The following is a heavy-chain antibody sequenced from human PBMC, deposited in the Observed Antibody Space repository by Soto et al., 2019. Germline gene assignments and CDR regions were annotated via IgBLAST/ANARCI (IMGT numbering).Heavy chain of an antibody. CDR2: ISGSGGST. Sequence: GSLRLSCAASGFTFSSYAMSWVRQAPGKGLEWVSAISGSGGSTYYADSVKGRFTISRDNSKNTLYLQMNSLRAEDTAVYYCEKDVITIAVASEGAFDIWGQGTMVTVSS. D-gene: IGHD6-19*01. V-gene: IGHV3-23*01. CDR1: GFTFSSYA. J-gene: IGHJ3*02. CDR3: EKDVITIAVASEGAFDI.